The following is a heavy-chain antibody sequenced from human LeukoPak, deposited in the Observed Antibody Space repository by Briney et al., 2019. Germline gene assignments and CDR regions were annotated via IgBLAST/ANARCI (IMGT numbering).Heavy chain of an antibody. Sequence: PSETLSLTCTVSGGSISSSSYYWGSISQPPGKGLDWIGSIYYSGSTYYNPSLKSRVTISVDTNKNQFSLKLSSVTAADAAVYYCARHYNRDDLLDYWGQGTLVTVSS. J-gene: IGHJ4*02. D-gene: IGHD1-20*01. V-gene: IGHV4-39*01. CDR2: IYYSGST. CDR1: GGSISSSSYY. CDR3: ARHYNRDDLLDY.